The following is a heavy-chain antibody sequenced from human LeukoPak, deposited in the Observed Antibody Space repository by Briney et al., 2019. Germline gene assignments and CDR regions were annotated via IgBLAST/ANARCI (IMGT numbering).Heavy chain of an antibody. Sequence: TLSLTCTVSGGSISSGSYYWSWIRQPAGKGLEWIGRIYTSGSTNYNPSLKSRVTISVDTSKNQFSLKLSSVTAADTAVYYCARDTLNYYYYYMDVWGKGTTVTISS. CDR3: ARDTLNYYYYYMDV. J-gene: IGHJ6*03. CDR1: GGSISSGSYY. D-gene: IGHD2/OR15-2a*01. CDR2: IYTSGST. V-gene: IGHV4-61*02.